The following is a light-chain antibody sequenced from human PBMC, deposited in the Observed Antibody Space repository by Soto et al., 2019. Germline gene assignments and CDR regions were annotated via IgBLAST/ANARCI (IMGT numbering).Light chain of an antibody. CDR1: QSVSSY. CDR3: QQYSNWPPSII. V-gene: IGKV3-15*01. CDR2: GAS. Sequence: EIVLTQSPATLSLSPGERATLSCRASQSVSSYLAWYQQRPGQAPRLLIYGASTRATDTPVRFRGSGSGTEFTLAISSLQSEDFAVYYCQQYSNWPPSIIFGQGTRLEIK. J-gene: IGKJ5*01.